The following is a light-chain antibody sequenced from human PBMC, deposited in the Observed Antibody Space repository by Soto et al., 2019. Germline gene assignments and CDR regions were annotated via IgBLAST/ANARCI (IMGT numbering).Light chain of an antibody. CDR2: EDN. J-gene: IGLJ3*02. CDR1: SGSIASNY. Sequence: NFMLTQPHSVSDSPGKTVIISCTRSSGSIASNYVQWYQQRPGSSPTTVIYEDNQRPSGVPDRSSGSIDSSSNSASLTISGLETEDEADYYCQSYDATNQVFGGGTKVTVL. CDR3: QSYDATNQV. V-gene: IGLV6-57*01.